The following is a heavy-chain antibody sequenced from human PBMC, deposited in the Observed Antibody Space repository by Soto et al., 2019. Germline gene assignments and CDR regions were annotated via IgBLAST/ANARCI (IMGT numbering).Heavy chain of an antibody. J-gene: IGHJ4*02. CDR3: ARPTYYYDSSGPPAY. Sequence: GASVKVSCKASGYTFTSSGISWVRQAPGQGLEWMGWISSDNGNTNYAQHLQGRVSMTTDTSTSTAYMDLRSLRAEDTAVYYCARPTYYYDSSGPPAYWGQGTLVTVSS. V-gene: IGHV1-18*01. CDR2: ISSDNGNT. CDR1: GYTFTSSG. D-gene: IGHD3-22*01.